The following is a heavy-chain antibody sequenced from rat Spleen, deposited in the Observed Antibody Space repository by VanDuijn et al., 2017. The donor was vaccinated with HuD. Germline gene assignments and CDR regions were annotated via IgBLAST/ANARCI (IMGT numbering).Heavy chain of an antibody. Sequence: EVQLVESGGGLVQPGRSLKLSCAASGFTFSNYDMAWVRQAPTKGLEWVASISPSGGSTYYRDSVKGRFTISRDNAKSTLYLQMDSLRSEDTATYYCARHSPIIRGARYFDYWGQGVMVTVSS. CDR1: GFTFSNYD. CDR2: ISPSGGST. J-gene: IGHJ2*01. D-gene: IGHD4-3*01. CDR3: ARHSPIIRGARYFDY. V-gene: IGHV5-25*01.